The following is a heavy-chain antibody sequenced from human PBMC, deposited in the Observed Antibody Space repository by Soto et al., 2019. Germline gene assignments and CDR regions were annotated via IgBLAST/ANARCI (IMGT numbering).Heavy chain of an antibody. V-gene: IGHV4-4*02. CDR2: IHHSGST. D-gene: IGHD6-13*01. CDR1: GGSISSSNW. CDR3: ARDGIAATGT. Sequence: QVQLQESGPGLVKPSGTLALTCAVSGGSISSSNWWSWVRQPPGKGLEWIGEIHHSGSTNYNPSLKSRFTISVDKSKNQFSLKMSSVTAADTAVYYCARDGIAATGTWGQGTLVTVSS. J-gene: IGHJ4*02.